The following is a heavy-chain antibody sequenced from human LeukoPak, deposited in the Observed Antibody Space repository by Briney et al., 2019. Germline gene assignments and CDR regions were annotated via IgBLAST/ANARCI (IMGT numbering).Heavy chain of an antibody. CDR1: GGSISSGGYY. Sequence: PSETLSLTCTVSGGSISSGGYYWSWIRQHPGKGLEWIGYIYYSGSTNYNPSLKSRVTISVDTSKNQFSLKLSSVTAADTAVYYCAISGSSSPYWYFDLWGRGTLVTVSS. D-gene: IGHD6-6*01. V-gene: IGHV4-61*08. CDR3: AISGSSSPYWYFDL. J-gene: IGHJ2*01. CDR2: IYYSGST.